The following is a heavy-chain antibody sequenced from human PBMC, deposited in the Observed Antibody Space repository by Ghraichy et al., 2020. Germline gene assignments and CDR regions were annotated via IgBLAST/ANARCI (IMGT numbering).Heavy chain of an antibody. J-gene: IGHJ4*02. V-gene: IGHV4-34*01. D-gene: IGHD3-22*01. CDR2: INHSGST. CDR1: GGSFSGYY. CDR3: ARQPTYYYDSSGYYSALYYFDY. Sequence: PETLSLTCAVYGGSFSGYYWSWIRQPPGKGLEWIGEINHSGSTNYNPSLKSRVTISVDTSKNQFSLKLSSVTAADTAVYYCARQPTYYYDSSGYYSALYYFDYWGQGTLVTVSS.